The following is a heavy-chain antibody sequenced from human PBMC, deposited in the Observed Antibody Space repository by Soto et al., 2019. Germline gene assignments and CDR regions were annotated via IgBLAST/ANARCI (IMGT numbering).Heavy chain of an antibody. V-gene: IGHV4-59*01. CDR3: ARGQEWELLLDY. J-gene: IGHJ4*02. CDR2: IYYSGST. Sequence: SETLSLTCTVSGGSISGYYWSWIRQPPGKGLEWIGYIYYSGSTNYNPSLKSRVTISVDTSKNQFSLKLSSVTAADTAVYYCARGQEWELLLDYWGQGTLVTVSS. CDR1: GGSISGYY. D-gene: IGHD1-26*01.